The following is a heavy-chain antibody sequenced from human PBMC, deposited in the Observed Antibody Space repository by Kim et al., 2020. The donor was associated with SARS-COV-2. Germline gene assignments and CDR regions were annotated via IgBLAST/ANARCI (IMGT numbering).Heavy chain of an antibody. D-gene: IGHD6-6*01. V-gene: IGHV4-34*01. J-gene: IGHJ6*02. CDR2: INHSGST. CDR3: ARGIEYSNFLGKLYYYYGMDV. Sequence: SETLSLTCAVYGGSFSGYYWSWIRQPPGKGLEWIGEINHSGSTNYNPSLKSRVTISVDTSKNQFSLKLSSVTAADTAVYYCARGIEYSNFLGKLYYYYGMDVWGQGTTLTVSS. CDR1: GGSFSGYY.